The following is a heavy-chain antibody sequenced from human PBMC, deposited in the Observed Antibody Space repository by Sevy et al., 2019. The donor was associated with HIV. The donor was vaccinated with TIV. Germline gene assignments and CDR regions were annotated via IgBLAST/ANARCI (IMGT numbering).Heavy chain of an antibody. V-gene: IGHV3-7*01. CDR1: GFTFSSYW. Sequence: GGSLRLSCAGSGFTFSSYWMSWVRQAPGKGLEWVANINQDGSGKNYVDSVKGRFTISRDNAKNSRYLQMNSLRAEDTVVYYCARDPFSKADYWGQGTLVTVSS. CDR3: ARDPFSKADY. J-gene: IGHJ4*02. D-gene: IGHD4-4*01. CDR2: INQDGSGK.